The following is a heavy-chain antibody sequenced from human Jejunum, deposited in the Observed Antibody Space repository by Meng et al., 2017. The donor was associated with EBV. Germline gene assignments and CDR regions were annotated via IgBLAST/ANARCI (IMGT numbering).Heavy chain of an antibody. V-gene: IGHV1-69*01. CDR2: IIPVFGTA. CDR3: ARLFCGDDCFSTYYFDS. Sequence: GEMVQSWAEVCKPGTSVRLSCKASGDTFTSHGVGWVRLAPGQGPEWLGGIIPVFGTANYPLRFQDRVTITADQSTNTGYMELGGLRSDDTAVYYCARLFCGDDCFSTYYFDSWGQGTLVTVSS. J-gene: IGHJ4*02. D-gene: IGHD2-21*01. CDR1: GDTFTSHG.